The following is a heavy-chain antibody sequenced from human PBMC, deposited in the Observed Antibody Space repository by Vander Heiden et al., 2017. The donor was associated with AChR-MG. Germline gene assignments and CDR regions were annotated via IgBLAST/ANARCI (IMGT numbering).Heavy chain of an antibody. D-gene: IGHD2-2*01. J-gene: IGHJ5*02. V-gene: IGHV1-8*01. CDR2: MTPTSGYT. CDR3: TRNPYASGWFDP. Sequence: QVQLVQSGAEVKKPGASVKASCKASGYSFTTYDINWVRQAAGQGLEWMGWMTPTSGYTGYAQKFQGRITLTRDTSISTAYMELSSLRSEDTAVYFCTRNPYASGWFDPWGQGTLVTVSS. CDR1: GYSFTTYD.